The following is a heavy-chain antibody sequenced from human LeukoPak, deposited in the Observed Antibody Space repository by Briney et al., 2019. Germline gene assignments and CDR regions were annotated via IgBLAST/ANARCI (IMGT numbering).Heavy chain of an antibody. CDR2: ISGSGGNT. J-gene: IGHJ4*02. Sequence: PGRSLRLSCAASGFTFSSYAMSWVRQAPGKGLEWVSAISGSGGNTYYADSVKGRFTISRDNSKNTLSLQMNSLRAEDTALYYCAKLGRWSSYYFEYWGQGTLATVSS. D-gene: IGHD2-15*01. CDR3: AKLGRWSSYYFEY. CDR1: GFTFSSYA. V-gene: IGHV3-23*01.